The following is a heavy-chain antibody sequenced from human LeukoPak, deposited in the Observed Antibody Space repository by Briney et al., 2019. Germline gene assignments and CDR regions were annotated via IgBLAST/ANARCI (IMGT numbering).Heavy chain of an antibody. V-gene: IGHV4-59*01. CDR2: IYYSGST. D-gene: IGHD2-15*01. CDR1: GGSISSYY. J-gene: IGHJ6*03. CDR3: ARGVVVEQYYYYYMDV. Sequence: SETLSLTCTVSGGSISSYYWSWLRQPPGKGLEWIGYIYYSGSTNYNPSLKSRVTISVDTSKNQFSLKLSSVTAADTAVYYCARGVVVEQYYYYYMDVWGKGTTVTVSS.